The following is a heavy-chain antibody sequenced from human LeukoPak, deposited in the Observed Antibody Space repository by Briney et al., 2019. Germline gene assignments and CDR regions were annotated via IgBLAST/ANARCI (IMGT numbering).Heavy chain of an antibody. J-gene: IGHJ4*02. Sequence: GGSLRLSCAASGFTFSNYAMNRVRQAPGKGLEWVSVVSGSGSSTNYADSVKGRFTISRDNSKNTLYLQMNSLRAEDTAVYYCAKAVTAAGNNYWGQGTLVTVSS. CDR1: GFTFSNYA. D-gene: IGHD2-2*01. V-gene: IGHV3-23*01. CDR2: VSGSGSST. CDR3: AKAVTAAGNNY.